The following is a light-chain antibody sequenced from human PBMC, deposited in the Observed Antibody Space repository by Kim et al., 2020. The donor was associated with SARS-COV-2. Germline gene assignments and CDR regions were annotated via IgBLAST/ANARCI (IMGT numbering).Light chain of an antibody. CDR1: NIGSKS. CDR2: YDS. J-gene: IGLJ3*02. CDR3: QVWDSSSDHWV. V-gene: IGLV3-21*04. Sequence: PGKTARITCGGNNIGSKSVHWYPQKPGQAPVLVIYYDSDRPSGIPERFSGSNSGNTATLTISRVEAGDEADYYCQVWDSSSDHWVFGGGTQLTVL.